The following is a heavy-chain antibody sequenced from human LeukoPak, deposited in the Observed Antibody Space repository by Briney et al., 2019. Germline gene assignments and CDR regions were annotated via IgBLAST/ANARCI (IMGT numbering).Heavy chain of an antibody. V-gene: IGHV4-61*02. Sequence: SQTLSLTCTVSGGSISSGSYYWSWIRQPAGKGLEWIGRIYTSGSTNYNPSLKSRVTISVDTSKNQFSLKLSSVTAADTAVYYCARDIRYYYDSSGYGWFDPWGQGTLVTVSS. CDR1: GGSISSGSYY. CDR2: IYTSGST. J-gene: IGHJ5*02. D-gene: IGHD3-22*01. CDR3: ARDIRYYYDSSGYGWFDP.